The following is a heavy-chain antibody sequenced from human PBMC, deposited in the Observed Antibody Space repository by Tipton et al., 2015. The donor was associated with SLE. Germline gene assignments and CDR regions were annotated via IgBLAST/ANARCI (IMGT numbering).Heavy chain of an antibody. V-gene: IGHV4-30-4*01. CDR1: GGSISSGDYY. D-gene: IGHD3-22*01. Sequence: TLSLTCTVSGGSISSGDYYWSWIRQPPGKGLEWIGYIYYSGSTYYNPSLKSRLTISVDTSKNQFSLKLSSVTAADTAVYYCARFLIVVAEFDYWGQGTLVTVSS. CDR2: IYYSGST. J-gene: IGHJ4*02. CDR3: ARFLIVVAEFDY.